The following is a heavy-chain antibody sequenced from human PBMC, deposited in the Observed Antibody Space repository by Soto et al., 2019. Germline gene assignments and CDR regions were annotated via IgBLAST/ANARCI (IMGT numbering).Heavy chain of an antibody. J-gene: IGHJ6*02. CDR2: IIAYNGNT. Sequence: GASVKVSCKASGYTFTNYGITWVRQAPGQRLEWIGWIIAYNGNTNYTQRFQERVTMTTDTSTSTAYMELRGLRSDDTAVYYCAAALLWFGESFGGMDFWGQGSTVTVSS. CDR3: AAALLWFGESFGGMDF. V-gene: IGHV1-18*01. D-gene: IGHD3-10*01. CDR1: GYTFTNYG.